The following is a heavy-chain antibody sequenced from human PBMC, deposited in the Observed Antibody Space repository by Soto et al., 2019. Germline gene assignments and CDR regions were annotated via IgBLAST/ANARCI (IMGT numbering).Heavy chain of an antibody. CDR2: IYYSGST. CDR3: ARDRSNWAFDY. Sequence: QVQLQESGPRLVKPSQTLSLTCTVSGGSISSGGYYWSWIRQHPGKGLEWIGYIYYSGSTYYNPSLKSRVTMSVDTSKNQFSLKLNSVTAADTAVYYCARDRSNWAFDYWGQGTLVTVSS. J-gene: IGHJ4*02. CDR1: GGSISSGGYY. D-gene: IGHD7-27*01. V-gene: IGHV4-31*03.